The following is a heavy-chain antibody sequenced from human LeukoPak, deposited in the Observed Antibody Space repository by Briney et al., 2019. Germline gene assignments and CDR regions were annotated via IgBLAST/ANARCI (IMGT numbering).Heavy chain of an antibody. CDR3: ARGGLYSGSYYYFDY. Sequence: PSETLSLTCTVSGGSISSGDYYWSWIRQPPGKGLEWIGYIYYSGSTYYNPSLKSRVTISVDTSKNQFSLKLSSVTAADTAVYYCARGGLYSGSYYYFDYWGQGTLVTVSS. CDR2: IYYSGST. J-gene: IGHJ4*02. D-gene: IGHD1-26*01. CDR1: GGSISSGDYY. V-gene: IGHV4-30-4*08.